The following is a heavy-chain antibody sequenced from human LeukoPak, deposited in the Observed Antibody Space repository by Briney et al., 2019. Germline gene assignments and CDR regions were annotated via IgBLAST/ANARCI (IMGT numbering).Heavy chain of an antibody. D-gene: IGHD2-8*01. Sequence: GGSLRLSCAASGFTVSSNYMSWVRQAPGKGLEWVSVIYGGGSTYYADSVKGRFTISRDNSKNTLYLQMNSLRAEDTAVYYCARDHSYCTNGVCRYIGGLWFDPWGQGTLVTVSS. CDR3: ARDHSYCTNGVCRYIGGLWFDP. V-gene: IGHV3-66*01. CDR1: GFTVSSNY. CDR2: IYGGGST. J-gene: IGHJ5*02.